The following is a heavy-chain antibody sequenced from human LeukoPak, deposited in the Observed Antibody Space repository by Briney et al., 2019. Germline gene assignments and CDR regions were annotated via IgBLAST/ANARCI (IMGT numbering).Heavy chain of an antibody. CDR3: AKVSTGYFFQYYFDY. V-gene: IGHV3-23*01. CDR2: ISGSGGST. J-gene: IGHJ4*02. D-gene: IGHD3-9*01. CDR1: GFTFSSYA. Sequence: GGSLRLSCAASGFTFSSYAVSWVRQAPGKGLEWVSAISGSGGSTYYADSVKGRFTISRDNSKNTLYLQMNSLRAEDTAVYYCAKVSTGYFFQYYFDYWGQGNLVTVSS.